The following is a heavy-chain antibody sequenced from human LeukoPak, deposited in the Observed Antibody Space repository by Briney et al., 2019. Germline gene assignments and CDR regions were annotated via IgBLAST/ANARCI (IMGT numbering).Heavy chain of an antibody. J-gene: IGHJ5*02. CDR2: ISAYNGNT. D-gene: IGHD2-8*01. Sequence: GASVKVSCKASGYTFTSYGISWVRQAPGQGLEWMGWISAYNGNTNYAQKLQGRVTMTTDTSTSTAYMELRSLRSDDTAVYYCARGSVLMVYAYNWFDPWGQGTLVTVSS. CDR1: GYTFTSYG. CDR3: ARGSVLMVYAYNWFDP. V-gene: IGHV1-18*01.